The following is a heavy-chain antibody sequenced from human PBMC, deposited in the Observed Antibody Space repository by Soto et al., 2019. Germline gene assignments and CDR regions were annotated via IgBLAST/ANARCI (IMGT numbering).Heavy chain of an antibody. CDR3: AKYRTKEESPES. D-gene: IGHD2-8*01. CDR2: ISYDGSNK. V-gene: IGHV3-30*18. J-gene: IGHJ5*02. Sequence: QVQLVESGGGVVQPGRSLRLSCAASGFTFSSYGMHWVRQAPGKGLEWGAVISYDGSNKYYADTVKGRFTVSSDNSKNRLYIQMNSMSAEVTAEYYGAKYRTKEESPESWCQGTLVAVST. CDR1: GFTFSSYG.